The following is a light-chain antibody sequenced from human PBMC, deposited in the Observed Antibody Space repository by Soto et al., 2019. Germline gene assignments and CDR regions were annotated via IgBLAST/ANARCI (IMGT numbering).Light chain of an antibody. CDR2: DAS. CDR3: KQRSTQFT. CDR1: QSVSSY. Sequence: EIVLTQSPATLSLSPGERATLSCRASQSVSSYLAWYQQKPGQAPRLLIYDASNRATGIPARFSGSGSGTDFTLTISRLETDDFTVYYCKQRSTQFTFGPGTKVDIK. J-gene: IGKJ3*01. V-gene: IGKV3-11*01.